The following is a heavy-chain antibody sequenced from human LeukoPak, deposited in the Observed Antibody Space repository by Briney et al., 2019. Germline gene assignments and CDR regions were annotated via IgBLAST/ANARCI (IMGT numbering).Heavy chain of an antibody. Sequence: GGSLRLSCAASGFTFSSYGMHWVRQAPGKGLEWVAFIRYDESNKYYADSVKGRFTISRDNSKNTLYLQMNSLRAEDMALYYCAKGHSVVPAAHFDYWGQGTLVTVSS. D-gene: IGHD2-2*01. CDR2: IRYDESNK. J-gene: IGHJ4*02. CDR3: AKGHSVVPAAHFDY. V-gene: IGHV3-30*02. CDR1: GFTFSSYG.